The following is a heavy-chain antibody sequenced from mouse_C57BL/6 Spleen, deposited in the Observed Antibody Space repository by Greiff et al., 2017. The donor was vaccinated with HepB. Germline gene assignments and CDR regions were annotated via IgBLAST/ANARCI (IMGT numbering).Heavy chain of an antibody. Sequence: VQLQQPGAELVMPGASVKLSCKASGYTFTSYWMHWVKQRPGQGLEWIGEIDPSDSYTNYNQKFKGKSTLTVDKSCSTAYMQLSSLTSEDSAVYYCARQVVPWYFDVWGTGTTVTVSS. CDR3: ARQVVPWYFDV. J-gene: IGHJ1*03. V-gene: IGHV1-69*01. CDR2: IDPSDSYT. D-gene: IGHD1-1*01. CDR1: GYTFTSYW.